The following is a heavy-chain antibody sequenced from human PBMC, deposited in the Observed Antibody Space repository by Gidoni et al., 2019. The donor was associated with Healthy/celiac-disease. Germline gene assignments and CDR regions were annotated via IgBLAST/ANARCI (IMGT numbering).Heavy chain of an antibody. J-gene: IGHJ6*02. CDR2: IGWDGRGA. V-gene: IGHV3-43D*03. CDR1: GFAFDDFA. Sequence: EVKLVESGGAVVQPGGSLRLSCAASGFAFDDFAMHWVRQAPGKGLEWVSLIGWDGRGAHYADSVRGRFTISRDNNKNSLYLQMTNLRPEDTALYYCVRPFCDSDSCYSYYYGLDVWGQGTAVTVSS. CDR3: VRPFCDSDSCYSYYYGLDV. D-gene: IGHD2-21*01.